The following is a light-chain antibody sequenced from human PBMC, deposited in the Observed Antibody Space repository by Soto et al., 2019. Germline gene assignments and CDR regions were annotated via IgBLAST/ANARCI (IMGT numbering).Light chain of an antibody. J-gene: IGLJ1*01. V-gene: IGLV2-14*01. CDR3: ASYTTSSNYA. CDR2: DVS. Sequence: QSALTQPASVSGSPGQSIAISCTGTSSDVGGYSYVSWYQQQPGKAPKLVISDVSNRPSGVSDRFSGSKSGNMASLTISGLQNEYEDDHYRASYTTSSNYAFGTGTKV. CDR1: SSDVGGYSY.